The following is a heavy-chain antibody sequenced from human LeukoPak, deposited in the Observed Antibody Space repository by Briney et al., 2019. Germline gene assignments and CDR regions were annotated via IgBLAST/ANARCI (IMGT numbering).Heavy chain of an antibody. D-gene: IGHD6-19*01. Sequence: PGGSLRLSCAVTGFSIGNYGMHWVRQVPGKGLEWAAYINSAGHTIYYADSVKGRFSISRDSTKNSLSLQMSSLRVEDTAVYFCARDSLAVSDGLDIWGQGTMVIVSS. V-gene: IGHV3-48*01. CDR3: ARDSLAVSDGLDI. CDR1: GFSIGNYG. J-gene: IGHJ3*02. CDR2: INSAGHTI.